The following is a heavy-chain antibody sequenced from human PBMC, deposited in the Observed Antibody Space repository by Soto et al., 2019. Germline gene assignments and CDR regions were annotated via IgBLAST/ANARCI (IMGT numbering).Heavy chain of an antibody. D-gene: IGHD2-8*01. Sequence: EVRLVESGGGLVQPGGSLRLSCAASGFTFSSYSINWVRQAPGEGLEWFSYITSDSSTISYADSVKGRFTVSRDNDKNSLYLQMNSLRDEDTAVYYCARVGRGVYGMDVWGQGTSVTVSS. CDR3: ARVGRGVYGMDV. CDR1: GFTFSSYS. V-gene: IGHV3-48*02. CDR2: ITSDSSTI. J-gene: IGHJ6*02.